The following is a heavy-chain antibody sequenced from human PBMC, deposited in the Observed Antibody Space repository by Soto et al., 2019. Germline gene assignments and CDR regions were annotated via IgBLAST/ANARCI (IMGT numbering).Heavy chain of an antibody. CDR1: GFTFDDYT. CDR2: ISWDGGST. V-gene: IGHV3-43*01. CDR3: AKDMGVVVITEGFDY. D-gene: IGHD3-22*01. J-gene: IGHJ4*02. Sequence: EVQLVESGGGVVQPGGSLRLSCAASGFTFDDYTMHWVRQAPGKGLEWVSLISWDGGSTYYADSVKGRFTISRDNSKNSLYLQMNSLRTEDTALYYCAKDMGVVVITEGFDYWGQGTLVTVSS.